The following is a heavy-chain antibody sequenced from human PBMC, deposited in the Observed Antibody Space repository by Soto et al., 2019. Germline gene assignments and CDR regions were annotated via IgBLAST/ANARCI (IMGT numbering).Heavy chain of an antibody. CDR2: INPNSGGT. D-gene: IGHD6-13*01. J-gene: IGHJ5*02. V-gene: IGHV1-2*04. CDR3: ARGRIIAAAGKGNWFDP. Sequence: SEQVSFKASCYTFPCYYMHWVRQGPGQGLEWMGWINPNSGGTNYAQKFQGWVTMTRDTSISTAYMELSRLRSDDTAVYYCARGRIIAAAGKGNWFDPWGQGTLVTVSS. CDR1: CYTFPCYY.